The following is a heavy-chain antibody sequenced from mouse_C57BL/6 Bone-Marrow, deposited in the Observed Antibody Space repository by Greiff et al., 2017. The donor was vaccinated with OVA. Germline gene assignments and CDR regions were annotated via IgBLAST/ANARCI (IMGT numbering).Heavy chain of an antibody. CDR1: GFNIKDDY. V-gene: IGHV14-4*01. CDR3: TTSNRFAY. J-gene: IGHJ3*01. Sequence: VQLQQSGAELVRPGASVKLSCTASGFNIKDDYMHWVKQRPEQGLEWIGWIDPENGDTEYASKFQGKATITADTSSNTAYLQFSSLTSEDTAVYYCTTSNRFAYWGQGTLVTVSA. CDR2: IDPENGDT. D-gene: IGHD2-5*01.